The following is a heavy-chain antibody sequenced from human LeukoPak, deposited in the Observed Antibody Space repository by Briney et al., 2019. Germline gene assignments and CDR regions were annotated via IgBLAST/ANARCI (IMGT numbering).Heavy chain of an antibody. V-gene: IGHV1-46*01. CDR1: GYTFTSYY. J-gene: IGHJ4*02. Sequence: ASVKVSCKASGYTFTSYYMHWVRQAPGQGLEWMGIINPSGGSTSYAQKFQGRVTMTRDTSTSTAYMDLSGLTSDDTAVYYCASQIHDFWSGFYYWGQGTLVTVSS. D-gene: IGHD3-3*01. CDR3: ASQIHDFWSGFYY. CDR2: INPSGGST.